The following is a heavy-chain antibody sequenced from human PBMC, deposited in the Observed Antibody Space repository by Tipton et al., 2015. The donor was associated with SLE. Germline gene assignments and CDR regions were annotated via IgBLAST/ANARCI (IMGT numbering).Heavy chain of an antibody. V-gene: IGHV4-61*03. D-gene: IGHD2/OR15-2a*01. J-gene: IGHJ4*02. CDR1: GVSISSGTYY. CDR3: ARSSSVRTLLWPTFAY. Sequence: TLSLTCSVSGVSISSGTYYWSWIRQPPGKGRECIGYISYTGGTRYNPSLESRVTISLDTSKNHLSLKLTSVTAADTAVYFCARSSSVRTLLWPTFAYWGQGTLVTVSS. CDR2: ISYTGGT.